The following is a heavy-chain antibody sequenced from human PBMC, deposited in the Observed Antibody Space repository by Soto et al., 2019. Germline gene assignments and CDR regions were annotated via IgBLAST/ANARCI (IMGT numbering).Heavy chain of an antibody. Sequence: SVKVSCKASGFTFTSSAVQWVRQARGQRLEWIGWIVVGSGNTNYAQKFQERVTITRDMSTSTAYMELSSLRSEDTAVYYCAASERPSPYDFWSGYPPYFYWGQGTLVTVSS. J-gene: IGHJ4*02. CDR2: IVVGSGNT. CDR3: AASERPSPYDFWSGYPPYFY. V-gene: IGHV1-58*01. CDR1: GFTFTSSA. D-gene: IGHD3-3*01.